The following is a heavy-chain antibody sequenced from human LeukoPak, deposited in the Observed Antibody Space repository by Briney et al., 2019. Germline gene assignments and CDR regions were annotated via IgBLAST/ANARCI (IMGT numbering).Heavy chain of an antibody. V-gene: IGHV3-30*19. Sequence: GGSLRLSCAASGFTFSSYGMHWVRQAPGKGLEWVAVISYDGSSKYYADSVKGRFTISRDNSKNTLYLQMNSLRAEDTAVYYCAREEGVGAILYWGQGTLVTVSS. J-gene: IGHJ4*02. CDR3: AREEGVGAILY. CDR1: GFTFSSYG. D-gene: IGHD1-26*01. CDR2: ISYDGSSK.